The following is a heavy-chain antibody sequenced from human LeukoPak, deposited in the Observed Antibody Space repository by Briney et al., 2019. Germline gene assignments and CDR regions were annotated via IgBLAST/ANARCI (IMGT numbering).Heavy chain of an antibody. CDR2: INHSGST. D-gene: IGHD6-13*01. J-gene: IGHJ6*02. V-gene: IGHV4-34*01. CDR1: GGSFSGYY. CDR3: ARGYSSSWYLYYYYYGMDV. Sequence: SETLSLTCAVYGGSFSGYYWSWIRQPPGKGLEWIGEINHSGSTNYNPSLKSRVTISVDTSKNQFSLKLSSVTAAGTAVYYCARGYSSSWYLYYYYYGMDVWGQGTTVTVSS.